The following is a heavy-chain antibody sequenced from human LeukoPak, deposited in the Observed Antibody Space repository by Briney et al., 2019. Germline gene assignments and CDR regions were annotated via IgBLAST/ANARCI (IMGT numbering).Heavy chain of an antibody. D-gene: IGHD2-2*02. V-gene: IGHV1-8*02. CDR2: MNPNSGNT. Sequence: GASVTVSCKCSGYTFTSYGINWVRQATGQGLERVGWMNPNSGNTGNAHKVPGRVTITSNTSISTAYMQLSSLRSEDTAVYYCARAGYCSSTRCYTVDWGQGTLVTVSS. CDR1: GYTFTSYG. J-gene: IGHJ4*02. CDR3: ARAGYCSSTRCYTVD.